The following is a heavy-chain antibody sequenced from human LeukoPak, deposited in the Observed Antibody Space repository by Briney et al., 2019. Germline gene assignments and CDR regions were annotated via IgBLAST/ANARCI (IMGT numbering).Heavy chain of an antibody. CDR3: AKAHGGAAAGLYYFDY. CDR1: GFTFDDYA. V-gene: IGHV3-9*01. J-gene: IGHJ4*02. CDR2: ISWNSGSI. Sequence: GRSLRLSCAASGFTFDDYAMHWVRQAPGKGLEWVGGISWNSGSIGYADSVKGRFTISRDNAKNSLYLQMNSLRAEDTALYYCAKAHGGAAAGLYYFDYWGQGTLVTVSS. D-gene: IGHD6-13*01.